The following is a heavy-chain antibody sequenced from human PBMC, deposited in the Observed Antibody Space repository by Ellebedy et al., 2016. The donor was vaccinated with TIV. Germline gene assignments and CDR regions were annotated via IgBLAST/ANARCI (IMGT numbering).Heavy chain of an antibody. D-gene: IGHD5-12*01. CDR1: GFSFSNYW. Sequence: GESLKISCAASGFSFSNYWMTWVRQAPGKGLEWVANMKQDGREEYYVDSVKGRFIISRDNAKNSLYLQMNSLRVEDTAVYYCARDLGHSGYDLLDPWGQGTLFTVSA. CDR3: ARDLGHSGYDLLDP. V-gene: IGHV3-7*03. CDR2: MKQDGREE. J-gene: IGHJ5*02.